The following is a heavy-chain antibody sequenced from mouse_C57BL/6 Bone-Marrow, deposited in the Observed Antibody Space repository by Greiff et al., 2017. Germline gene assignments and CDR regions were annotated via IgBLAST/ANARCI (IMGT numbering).Heavy chain of an antibody. Sequence: VQLQQSGPVLVKPGASVKMSCKASGYTFTDYYMNWVKQSHGKSLEWIGVINPYNGGTSYNQKFKGKATLPVDKSSSTAYMELNSLTSEDSAVXYCARRWVPFAYWGQGTLVTVSA. CDR1: GYTFTDYY. D-gene: IGHD2-3*01. V-gene: IGHV1-19*01. CDR3: ARRWVPFAY. CDR2: INPYNGGT. J-gene: IGHJ3*01.